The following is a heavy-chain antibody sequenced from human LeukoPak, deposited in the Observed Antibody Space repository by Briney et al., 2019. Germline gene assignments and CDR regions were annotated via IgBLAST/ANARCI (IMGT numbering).Heavy chain of an antibody. Sequence: SETLSLTCTVSGGSISSSSDYWDWTRQPPGKGLEWIGSIYYSGNTYYNPSLKSRVTISVDTSKNQFSLKLSSVTAADTAVYYCARGGGSVVALDYWGQGTLVTVSS. D-gene: IGHD2-21*01. V-gene: IGHV4-39*07. CDR3: ARGGGSVVALDY. J-gene: IGHJ4*02. CDR2: IYYSGNT. CDR1: GGSISSSSDY.